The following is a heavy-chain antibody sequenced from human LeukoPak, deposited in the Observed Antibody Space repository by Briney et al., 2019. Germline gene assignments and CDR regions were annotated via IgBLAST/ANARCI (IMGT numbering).Heavy chain of an antibody. CDR1: GFTFRSYA. CDR3: AKSGLNRFDY. Sequence: GGSLRLSCAASGFTFRSYAMSWVRQAPGKGLEWVSTISGGDGSTYYAVSVKGRFTISRDNSKNTVYLQMDSLRAEDPAVYYCAKSGLNRFDYWGQGTLVTVSS. V-gene: IGHV3-23*01. J-gene: IGHJ4*02. D-gene: IGHD2-15*01. CDR2: ISGGDGST.